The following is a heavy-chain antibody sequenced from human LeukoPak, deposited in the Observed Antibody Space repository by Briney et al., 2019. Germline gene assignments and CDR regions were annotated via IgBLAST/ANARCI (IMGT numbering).Heavy chain of an antibody. V-gene: IGHV3-23*01. J-gene: IGHJ4*02. CDR1: GFTFSSYA. Sequence: GGSLRLSCAASGFTFSSYAMSWVRQAPGKGLEWVSAINGSGGSTYYADSMKGRFTISRDNSKNTLYLQMNSLRAEDTAVYYCAKAWVPTTVTTCDYWGQGTLVTVSS. D-gene: IGHD4-17*01. CDR2: INGSGGST. CDR3: AKAWVPTTVTTCDY.